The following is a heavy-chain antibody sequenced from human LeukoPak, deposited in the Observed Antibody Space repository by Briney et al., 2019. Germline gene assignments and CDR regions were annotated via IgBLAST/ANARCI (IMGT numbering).Heavy chain of an antibody. Sequence: ASVKVSCKASGGTFISYAISWVRQAPGQGLEWMGRIIPIFGTANYAQKFQGRVTITTDESTSTAYMELSSLRSEDTAVYYCARPRDGYNYPFDYWGQGTLVTVSS. CDR2: IIPIFGTA. V-gene: IGHV1-69*05. CDR3: ARPRDGYNYPFDY. CDR1: GGTFISYA. J-gene: IGHJ4*02. D-gene: IGHD5-24*01.